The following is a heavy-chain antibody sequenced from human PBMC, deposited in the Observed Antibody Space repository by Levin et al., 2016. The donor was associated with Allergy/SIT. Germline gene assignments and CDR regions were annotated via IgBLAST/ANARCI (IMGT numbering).Heavy chain of an antibody. Sequence: GGSLRLSCAASGFTFSSYGMHWVRQAPGKGLEWVAVIWYDGSNKYYADSVKGRFTISRDNSKNTLYLQMNSLRAEDTAVYYCARDASYKGFGPYYFDYWGQGTLVTVSS. CDR3: ARDASYKGFGPYYFDY. V-gene: IGHV3-33*01. J-gene: IGHJ4*02. CDR1: GFTFSSYG. CDR2: IWYDGSNK. D-gene: IGHD3-10*01.